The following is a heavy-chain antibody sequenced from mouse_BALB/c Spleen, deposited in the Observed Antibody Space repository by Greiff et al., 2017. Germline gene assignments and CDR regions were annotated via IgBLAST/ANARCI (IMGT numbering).Heavy chain of an antibody. J-gene: IGHJ4*01. Sequence: VQLQQSGAELVRPGSSVKISCKASGYAFSSYWMNWVKQRPGQGLEWIGQIYPGDGDTNYNGKFKGKATLTADKSSSTAYMQLSSLTSEDSAVYFCARDRGTYYAMDYWGQGTSVTVSS. CDR3: ARDRGTYYAMDY. D-gene: IGHD3-3*01. V-gene: IGHV1-80*01. CDR2: IYPGDGDT. CDR1: GYAFSSYW.